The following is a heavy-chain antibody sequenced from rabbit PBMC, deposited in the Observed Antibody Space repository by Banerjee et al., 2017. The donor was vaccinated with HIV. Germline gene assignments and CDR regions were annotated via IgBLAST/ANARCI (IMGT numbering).Heavy chain of an antibody. J-gene: IGHJ4*01. D-gene: IGHD7-1*01. CDR3: ARTPGYPAYGYGYCNL. V-gene: IGHV1S40*01. Sequence: QSLEESGGGLVKPGASLTLTCKASGFSFSSSDWICWVRQAPGKGLEWIACIDAGSKGTTYYASWAKGRFTISKTSSTTVTLQMTSLTAADTATYFCARTPGYPAYGYGYCNLWGPGTLVTVS. CDR2: IDAGSKGTT. CDR1: GFSFSSSDW.